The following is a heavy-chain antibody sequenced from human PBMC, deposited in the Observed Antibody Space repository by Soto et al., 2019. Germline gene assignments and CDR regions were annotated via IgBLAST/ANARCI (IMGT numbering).Heavy chain of an antibody. Sequence: GSLRLSCVVSGSTFSDYGFHWVRQAPGKGLDWVAAISYDGSFVYYADSVRGRFTTSRDNSRNTLDLQMNTLRHEDTAVYYCAKERGRNRNFAMDVWGQGTSVTVSS. CDR3: AKERGRNRNFAMDV. V-gene: IGHV3-30*18. CDR2: ISYDGSFV. J-gene: IGHJ6*02. D-gene: IGHD1-1*01. CDR1: GSTFSDYG.